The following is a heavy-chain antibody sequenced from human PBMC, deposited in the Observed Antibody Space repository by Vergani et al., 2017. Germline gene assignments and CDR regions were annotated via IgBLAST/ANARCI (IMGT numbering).Heavy chain of an antibody. D-gene: IGHD4-23*01. V-gene: IGHV4-59*01. CDR1: GGSISSYY. Sequence: QVQLQESGPGLVKPSETLSLTCTVSGGSISSYYWSWIRQPPGKGLEWIGYIYYSGSTNYNPSLKSRVTISVDTSKNQFSRKLSSVTAADTAVYYCARGRNSATHWFDPWGQGTLVTVSS. J-gene: IGHJ5*02. CDR3: ARGRNSATHWFDP. CDR2: IYYSGST.